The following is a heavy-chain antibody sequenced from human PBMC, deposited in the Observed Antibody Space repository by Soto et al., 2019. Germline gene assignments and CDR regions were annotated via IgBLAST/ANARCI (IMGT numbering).Heavy chain of an antibody. CDR2: IWYDGSNK. CDR3: ARDASYYFDY. CDR1: GFTFSSYG. Sequence: QVQLVESGGGVVQPGRSLRLSCAASGFTFSSYGMHWVRQAPGKGLEWVAVIWYDGSNKYYADSVKGRFTISRDNSKNTLYLQMNSLRAEXTAVYYCARDASYYFDYWGQGTLVTVSS. J-gene: IGHJ4*02. V-gene: IGHV3-33*01.